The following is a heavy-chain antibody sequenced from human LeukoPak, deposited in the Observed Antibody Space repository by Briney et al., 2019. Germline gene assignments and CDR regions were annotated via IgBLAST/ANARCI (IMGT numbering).Heavy chain of an antibody. CDR2: IIPIFGTA. J-gene: IGHJ4*02. V-gene: IGHV1-69*06. Sequence: SVKVSCKASGGTFSSYAISWVRQAPGQGLEWMGGIIPIFGTANYAQKFQGGVTITADKSTSTAYMELSSLRSEDTAVYYCARDGNDYGDYAIDYWGQGTLVTVSS. CDR1: GGTFSSYA. CDR3: ARDGNDYGDYAIDY. D-gene: IGHD4-17*01.